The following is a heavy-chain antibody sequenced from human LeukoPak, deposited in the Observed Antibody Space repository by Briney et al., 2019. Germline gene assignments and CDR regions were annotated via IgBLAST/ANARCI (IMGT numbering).Heavy chain of an antibody. CDR1: GGSISSSNHY. J-gene: IGHJ5*02. CDR2: IYYSGRT. V-gene: IGHV4-39*07. D-gene: IGHD5-24*01. CDR3: ARDNSVRDEAWWFNP. Sequence: SETLSLTCTVSGGSISSSNHYWGWIRQPPGKGLECIGSIYYSGRTYYNPSLKSRVTISLDTSKNQFSLKLSSVTAADTAVYYCARDNSVRDEAWWFNPWGQGTLVTVSS.